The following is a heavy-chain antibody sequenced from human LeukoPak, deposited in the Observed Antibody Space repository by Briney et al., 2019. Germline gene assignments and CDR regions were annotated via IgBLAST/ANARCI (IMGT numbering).Heavy chain of an antibody. V-gene: IGHV3-43*01. J-gene: IGHJ4*02. CDR1: GFILDYYS. CDR3: AKESYGGNEGAAFDY. CDR2: ISWDCGST. D-gene: IGHD4-23*01. Sequence: PGGSLRLCCASCGFILDYYSMHWVRQGPGKGLEWVSLISWDCGSTYYADSVKGRFTISRDNSKNSLHLQMNSLRTEDTALYFCAKESYGGNEGAAFDYWGQGTLVTVSS.